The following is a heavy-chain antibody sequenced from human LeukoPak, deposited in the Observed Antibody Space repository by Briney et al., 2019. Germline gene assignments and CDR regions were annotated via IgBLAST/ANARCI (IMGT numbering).Heavy chain of an antibody. J-gene: IGHJ3*02. CDR3: ARDPTVVTPEAVDI. V-gene: IGHV4-38-2*02. D-gene: IGHD4-23*01. CDR2: IYYSGST. CDR1: GFTFSDYY. Sequence: GSLRLSCAASGFTFSDYYMSWIRQPPGKGLEWIGSIYYSGSTYYNPSLKSRVTISVDTSKNQFSLKLRSVTAADTAVYYCARDPTVVTPEAVDIWGQGTKVTVSS.